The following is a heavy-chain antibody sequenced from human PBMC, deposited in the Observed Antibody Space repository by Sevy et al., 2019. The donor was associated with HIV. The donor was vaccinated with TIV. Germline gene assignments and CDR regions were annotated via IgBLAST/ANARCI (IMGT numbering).Heavy chain of an antibody. D-gene: IGHD3-22*01. CDR1: GFTFSSYG. J-gene: IGHJ6*02. CDR3: AKASYDSSGYYYLYYYYYGMDV. V-gene: IGHV3-30*18. CDR2: ISYDGSNK. Sequence: GGSLRLSCAASGFTFSSYGMHWVRQAPGKGLEWVAVISYDGSNKYYADSVKGRFTISRDNSKNTLYLQMNSLRAEDTAVYYCAKASYDSSGYYYLYYYYYGMDVWGQGTTVTVSS.